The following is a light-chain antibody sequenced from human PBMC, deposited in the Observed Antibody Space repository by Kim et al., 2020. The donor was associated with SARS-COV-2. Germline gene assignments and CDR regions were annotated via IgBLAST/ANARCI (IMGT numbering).Light chain of an antibody. CDR3: QQSYSTPPALT. J-gene: IGKJ4*01. CDR1: QSINIY. V-gene: IGKV1-39*01. CDR2: AAS. Sequence: DIQMTQSPSSLSASVGDRVTITCRASQSINIYVNWYQQKPGTAPKLLIYAASNLQSWVQSRFSGSGSGTDFTLTISSLQPEDVATYYCQQSYSTPPALTFGGGTKVDIK.